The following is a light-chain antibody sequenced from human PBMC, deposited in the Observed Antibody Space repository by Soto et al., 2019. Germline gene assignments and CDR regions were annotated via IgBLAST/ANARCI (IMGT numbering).Light chain of an antibody. CDR2: RAS. CDR1: QSVSSNY. Sequence: EIVLTRSSGTLSLSPGERVTLSCRASQSVSSNYLAWYQQKSGQAPRLVIYRASTRATGIPDRFSGSGSGTDFSLIISRLEPEDSAVYYCQQYAASPLTFGGGTKLEIK. J-gene: IGKJ4*01. V-gene: IGKV3-20*01. CDR3: QQYAASPLT.